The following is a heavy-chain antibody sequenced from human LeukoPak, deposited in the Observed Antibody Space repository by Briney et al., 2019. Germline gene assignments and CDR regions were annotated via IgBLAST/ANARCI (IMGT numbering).Heavy chain of an antibody. Sequence: GGSLRLSCAASGFTFSNYYMSWIRQAPGKGLEWVSYISSSSSTIYYADSVKGRFTISRDNAKNSLSLQMYSLRAEDTSVYYCVVLAVAGTFGFDYWGQGTLVTVSS. D-gene: IGHD6-19*01. V-gene: IGHV3-11*04. CDR2: ISSSSSTI. CDR1: GFTFSNYY. J-gene: IGHJ4*02. CDR3: VVLAVAGTFGFDY.